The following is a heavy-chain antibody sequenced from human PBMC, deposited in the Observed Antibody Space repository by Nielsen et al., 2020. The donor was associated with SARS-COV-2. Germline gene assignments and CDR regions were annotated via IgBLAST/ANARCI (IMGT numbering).Heavy chain of an antibody. V-gene: IGHV3-23*01. CDR3: AKGAEYCSSTSCWAPDY. CDR2: ISPSGGSK. J-gene: IGHJ4*02. CDR1: AFTFSSYA. D-gene: IGHD2-2*01. Sequence: GESLKISCAASAFTFSSYAMNWVRQAPGKGLEWVSSISPSGGSKYYADSVKGRFTISRGNSKNTFYLQMNSLRDEDTAVYYCAKGAEYCSSTSCWAPDYWGQGTLVTVSS.